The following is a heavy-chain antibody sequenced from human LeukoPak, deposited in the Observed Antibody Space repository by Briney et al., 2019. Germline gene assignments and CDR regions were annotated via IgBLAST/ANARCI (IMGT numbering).Heavy chain of an antibody. CDR2: IWYDGSNK. V-gene: IGHV3-33*01. J-gene: IGHJ6*02. D-gene: IGHD3-22*01. CDR1: GFTFSSYG. CDR3: ARDVGYYDSSGYYFHYGMDV. Sequence: GGSLRLSCAASGFTFSSYGMHWVRQAPGKGLEWVAVIWYDGSNKYYADSVKGRFTISRDNSKNTLYLQMNSLRAEDTAVYYCARDVGYYDSSGYYFHYGMDVWGQGTTVTVSS.